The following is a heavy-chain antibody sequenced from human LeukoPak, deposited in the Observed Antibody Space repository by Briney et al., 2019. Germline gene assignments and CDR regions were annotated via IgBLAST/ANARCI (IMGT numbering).Heavy chain of an antibody. CDR1: GGSISSYY. CDR2: IYCSGNT. CDR3: ARYRNEALFAFDI. J-gene: IGHJ3*02. D-gene: IGHD1-14*01. V-gene: IGHV4-59*01. Sequence: PSETLSLTCTVSGGSISSYYWSWIRQPPGKGLEWIGYIYCSGNTDYNPSLKSRVTISVDTSKNQFSLRLNSVTAADTAVYYCARYRNEALFAFDIWGQGTMVIVSS.